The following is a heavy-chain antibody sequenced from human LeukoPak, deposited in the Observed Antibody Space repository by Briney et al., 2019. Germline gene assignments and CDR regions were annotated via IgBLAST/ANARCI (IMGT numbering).Heavy chain of an antibody. CDR1: GFTFSSSW. Sequence: GGSLRLSCAASGFTFSSSWVHWVRQAPGKGLVWVSRINSDGSITTYADSVRGRFTISRDNAKSTLYLQMNSLRVEDTAVYYCASSTQISKYADYWGQGALVTVSS. J-gene: IGHJ4*02. CDR2: INSDGSIT. D-gene: IGHD2-2*01. V-gene: IGHV3-74*01. CDR3: ASSTQISKYADY.